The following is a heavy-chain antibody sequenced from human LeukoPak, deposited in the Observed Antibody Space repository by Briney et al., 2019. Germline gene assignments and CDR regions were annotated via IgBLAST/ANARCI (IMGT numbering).Heavy chain of an antibody. CDR2: VSTTGST. CDR3: ARSHDYGDGDAFDI. Sequence: SETLSLTCTVSGGSITSGSYYWSWIRQPAGKGLEWIGRVSTTGSTDYNPSLKSRVTISVDKSKNQFSLKLSSATAADTAVYYCARSHDYGDGDAFDIWGQGTMVTVSS. CDR1: GGSITSGSYY. J-gene: IGHJ3*02. V-gene: IGHV4-61*02. D-gene: IGHD4-17*01.